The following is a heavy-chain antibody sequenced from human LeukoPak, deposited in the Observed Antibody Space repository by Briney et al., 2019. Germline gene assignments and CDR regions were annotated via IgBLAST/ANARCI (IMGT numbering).Heavy chain of an antibody. Sequence: PSETLSLTCTVSGGSISSGSYYWSWFRQPAEKGLEWIGRIYTSGSTYYNPSLKSRVTISADTSKNQFSLNVSSVTAADTAVYYCARATSSYFYYMDVWGKGTTVTISS. CDR3: ARATSSYFYYMDV. J-gene: IGHJ6*03. CDR2: IYTSGST. D-gene: IGHD5-12*01. V-gene: IGHV4-61*02. CDR1: GGSISSGSYY.